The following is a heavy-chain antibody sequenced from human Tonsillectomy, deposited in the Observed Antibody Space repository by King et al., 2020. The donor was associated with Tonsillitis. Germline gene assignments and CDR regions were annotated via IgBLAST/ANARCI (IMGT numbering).Heavy chain of an antibody. Sequence: VQLVQSGAEVKKPGASVKVSCKASGYTFTDYYVHWVRQAPGQGLEWMGWINPNTGGPNYAQKFQGRVTMTRDTSISTAYMELSRLRSDDMAVYYWARALYSSVVSCSYFDSWGQGTLVSVSS. D-gene: IGHD2-15*01. CDR3: ARALYSSVVSCSYFDS. V-gene: IGHV1-2*02. CDR2: INPNTGGP. J-gene: IGHJ4*02. CDR1: GYTFTDYY.